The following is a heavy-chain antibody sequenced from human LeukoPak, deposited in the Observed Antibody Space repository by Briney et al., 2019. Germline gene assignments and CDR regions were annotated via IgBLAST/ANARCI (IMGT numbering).Heavy chain of an antibody. CDR1: GGSFSGYY. Sequence: SETLSLTCAVYGGSFSGYYWSGIRQPPGKGLEWIGEINHSGSTNYNPSLKSRVTISVDTSKNQFSLKLSSVTAADTAVYYCASPRRAHLYFDYWGQGTLVTVSS. J-gene: IGHJ4*02. CDR2: INHSGST. CDR3: ASPRRAHLYFDY. V-gene: IGHV4-34*01.